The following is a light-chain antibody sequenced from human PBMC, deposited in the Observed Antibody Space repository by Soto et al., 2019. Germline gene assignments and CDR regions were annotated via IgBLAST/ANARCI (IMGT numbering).Light chain of an antibody. J-gene: IGLJ1*01. V-gene: IGLV1-44*01. CDR1: ISNIGSNT. CDR3: AAWDDSLNAYV. Sequence: QAVVTQPPSASGTPGQRVTISCSGSISNIGSNTVNWYQQLPGTAPKLLIYSNNQRPSGVPDRFSGSKSGTSASLAISGLQSEDEADYYCAAWDDSLNAYVFGTGTKLTVL. CDR2: SNN.